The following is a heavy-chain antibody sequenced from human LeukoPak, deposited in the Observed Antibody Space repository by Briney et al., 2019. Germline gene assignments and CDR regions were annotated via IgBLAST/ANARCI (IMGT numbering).Heavy chain of an antibody. CDR3: VKRGGGFNLY. CDR2: ISGSGSGT. CDR1: GFTLSSSA. D-gene: IGHD4-23*01. Sequence: GGSLRLSCAASGFTLSSSAMSWVRQAPGKGLDWVSGISGSGSGTYYADSVKGRFTIFRDNSKNTLYLQMNNLRAEDTAVYYCVKRGGGFNLYWGQGTLVTVSS. J-gene: IGHJ4*02. V-gene: IGHV3-23*01.